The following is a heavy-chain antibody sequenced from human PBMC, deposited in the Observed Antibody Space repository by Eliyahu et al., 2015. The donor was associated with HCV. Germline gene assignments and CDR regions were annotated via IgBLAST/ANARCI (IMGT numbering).Heavy chain of an antibody. CDR2: ISSSSSYT. CDR3: ARVGENYGDLNEDDAFDI. D-gene: IGHD4-17*01. J-gene: IGHJ3*02. CDR1: GFXFSDYY. V-gene: IGHV3-11*06. Sequence: QVQLVESGGGLVKPGGSLRLSCAASGFXFSDYYXSWIRQAPGKGLEWVSYISSSSSYTNYADSVKGRFTISRDNAKNSLYLQMNSLRAEDTAVYYCARVGENYGDLNEDDAFDIWGQGTMVTVSS.